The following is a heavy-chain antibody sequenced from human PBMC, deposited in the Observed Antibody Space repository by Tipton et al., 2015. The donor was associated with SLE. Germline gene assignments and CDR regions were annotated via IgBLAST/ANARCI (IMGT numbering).Heavy chain of an antibody. D-gene: IGHD6-13*01. CDR2: VRSDGTT. CDR3: TRDPGAAANTGLIDY. Sequence: RSLRLSCATSGFSFRHYAMSWVRQAPGKGLEWVGFVRSDGTTEYAPSVKGRFTISRDDSQTTAYLQMNSLKNEDTAMYYCTRDPGAAANTGLIDYWGQGTLVTVSS. V-gene: IGHV3-49*04. J-gene: IGHJ4*02. CDR1: GFSFRHYA.